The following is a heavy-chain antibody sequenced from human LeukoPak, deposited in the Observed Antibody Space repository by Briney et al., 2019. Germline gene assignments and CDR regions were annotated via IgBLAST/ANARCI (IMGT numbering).Heavy chain of an antibody. V-gene: IGHV1-69*05. CDR1: GGTFSSYA. Sequence: GASVKVSCKASGGTFSSYAISWVRQAPGQGLEWMGRIIPIFGTANYAQKFQGRVTITTDESTSTAYMELSSLRSEDTAVYYCARNGGYSYGSSLTRGATDIWGQGTMVTVSS. CDR3: ARNGGYSYGSSLTRGATDI. D-gene: IGHD5-18*01. J-gene: IGHJ3*02. CDR2: IIPIFGTA.